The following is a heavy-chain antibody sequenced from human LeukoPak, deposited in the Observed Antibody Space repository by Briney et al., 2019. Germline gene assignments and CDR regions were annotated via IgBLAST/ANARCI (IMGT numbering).Heavy chain of an antibody. CDR3: AKDIGVDTAIETYAFDI. CDR1: GFTFSSYA. J-gene: IGHJ3*02. D-gene: IGHD5-18*01. V-gene: IGHV3-23*01. Sequence: GGSLTLSCAASGFTFSSYAMSWVRQAPGKALERVSAISGSGGSTYYADSVKGRFTISRDNAKNSLYLQMNRLRAEDTALYYCAKDIGVDTAIETYAFDIWGQGTMVTVSS. CDR2: ISGSGGST.